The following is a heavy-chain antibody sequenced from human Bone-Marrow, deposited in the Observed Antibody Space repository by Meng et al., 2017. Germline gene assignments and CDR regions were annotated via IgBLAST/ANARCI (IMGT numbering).Heavy chain of an antibody. V-gene: IGHV1-2*06. D-gene: IGHD6-13*01. J-gene: IGHJ4*02. CDR3: ARDEDISAAGKLFGDY. Sequence: VQLVQLWGEGKQAGASVKLACKASGTTFPDYWLHWVRRAPGQGLEWMGRINPKSGDTHYAQRFQGRVTMTGDTSISTAYMELSGLRSDDTAMYYCARDEDISAAGKLFGDYWGQGTLVTVSS. CDR1: GTTFPDYW. CDR2: INPKSGDT.